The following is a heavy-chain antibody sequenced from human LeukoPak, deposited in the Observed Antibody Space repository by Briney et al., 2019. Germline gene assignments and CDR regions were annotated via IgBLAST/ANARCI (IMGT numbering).Heavy chain of an antibody. CDR3: ARGHRPTRYCSGGSCYRGPHYYYYGMDV. CDR2: INHSGST. D-gene: IGHD2-15*01. Sequence: SETLSLTCAVYGGSFSGYYWSWIRQPPGKGLEWIGEINHSGSTNYNPSLKSRVTISVDTSKNQFSLKLSSVTAADTAVSYCARGHRPTRYCSGGSCYRGPHYYYYGMDVWGKGTTVTVSS. V-gene: IGHV4-34*01. J-gene: IGHJ6*04. CDR1: GGSFSGYY.